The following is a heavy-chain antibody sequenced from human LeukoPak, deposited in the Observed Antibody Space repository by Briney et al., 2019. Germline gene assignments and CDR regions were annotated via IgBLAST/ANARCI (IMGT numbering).Heavy chain of an antibody. D-gene: IGHD1-26*01. CDR2: INHSGST. CDR1: GGSFSGYY. V-gene: IGHV4-34*01. J-gene: IGHJ4*02. CDR3: ARYSGSYFSGFDY. Sequence: SETLSLTCAVYGGSFSGYYWSWIRQPPGKGLEWIGEINHSGSTNYNPSLKSRVTISVDTSKNQFSLKLSSVTAADTAVYYCARYSGSYFSGFDYWGQGTLVTVSS.